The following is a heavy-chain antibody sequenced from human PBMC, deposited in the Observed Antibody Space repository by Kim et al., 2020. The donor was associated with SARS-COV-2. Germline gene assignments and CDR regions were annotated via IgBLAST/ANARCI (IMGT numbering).Heavy chain of an antibody. J-gene: IGHJ2*01. Sequence: GGSLRLSCAASGFTFSSYGMHWVRQAPGKGLEWVAVISYDGSNKYYADSVKGRFTISRDNSKNTLYLQMNSLRAEDTAVYYCAKDPHLLYSSHRAWYFDLWGRGTLVTVSS. D-gene: IGHD6-13*01. CDR3: AKDPHLLYSSHRAWYFDL. CDR2: ISYDGSNK. CDR1: GFTFSSYG. V-gene: IGHV3-30*18.